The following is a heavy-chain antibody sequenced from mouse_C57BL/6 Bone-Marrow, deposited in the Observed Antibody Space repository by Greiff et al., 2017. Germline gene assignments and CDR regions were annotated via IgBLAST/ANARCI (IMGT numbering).Heavy chain of an antibody. J-gene: IGHJ2*01. V-gene: IGHV1-9*01. D-gene: IGHD1-1*01. CDR1: GYTFTGYW. CDR2: ILPGSGST. Sequence: QVRLQQSGAELMKPGASVKLSCKATGYTFTGYWIEWVKQRPGHGLEWIGEILPGSGSTNYNEKFKGKATFTADTSSKTAYMQLRSLTTEDSAIDYCARGGTVVAFDYWGQGTTLTVSS. CDR3: ARGGTVVAFDY.